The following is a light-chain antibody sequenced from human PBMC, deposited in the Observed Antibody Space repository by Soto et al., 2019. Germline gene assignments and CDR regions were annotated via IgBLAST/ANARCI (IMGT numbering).Light chain of an antibody. Sequence: EIVMTQSPATLSVSPGERATLSCRASQSVSRNLAWFQQKPGQAPRLLIYGASTRATGVPATFSGSGSGTEFTITISSLQSADFAIYYCQQYDNWPRTFGPGTKVDIK. V-gene: IGKV3-15*01. J-gene: IGKJ3*01. CDR3: QQYDNWPRT. CDR2: GAS. CDR1: QSVSRN.